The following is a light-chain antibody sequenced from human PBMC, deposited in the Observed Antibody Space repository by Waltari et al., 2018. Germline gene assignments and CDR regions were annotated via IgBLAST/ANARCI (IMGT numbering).Light chain of an antibody. V-gene: IGLV2-14*03. CDR1: SRHIGASNY. CDR2: EVL. J-gene: IGLJ1*01. CDR3: ASYAGTNPYV. Sequence: QSTLTQPASVSGPPGQSLPISCPRPSRHIGASNYVPWCQQHPDKVPKPLIYEVLNRPSGVSARFSGSKSGTTAFLTISGLQTDDEASYYCASYAGTNPYVFGTGT.